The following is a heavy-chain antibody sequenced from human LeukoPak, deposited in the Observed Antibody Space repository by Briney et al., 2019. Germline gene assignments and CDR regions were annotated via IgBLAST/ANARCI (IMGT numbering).Heavy chain of an antibody. Sequence: SETLSLTCTVSGGSISSSSYYWGWIRQPPGKGLKWIGSIYYSGSTYYNPSLKSRVTISVDTSKNQFSLKLSSVTAADTAVYYCARLFGRTIFGVVLYYFDYWGQGTLVTVSS. D-gene: IGHD3-3*01. CDR1: GGSISSSSYY. J-gene: IGHJ4*02. CDR2: IYYSGST. V-gene: IGHV4-39*07. CDR3: ARLFGRTIFGVVLYYFDY.